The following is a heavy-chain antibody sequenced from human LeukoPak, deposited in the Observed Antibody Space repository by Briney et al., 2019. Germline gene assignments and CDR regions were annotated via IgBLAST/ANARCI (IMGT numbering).Heavy chain of an antibody. D-gene: IGHD4-11*01. CDR2: IYYSGST. V-gene: IGHV4-30-4*01. CDR1: GGSISSGDYY. Sequence: SETLSLTCTVSGGSISSGDYYWSWIRQPPGKGLEWIGYIYYSGSTYYNPSLKSRVTISVDTSKNQFSLKLSSVTAADTAVYYCARDRNPRTTLYNWFDPWGQGTLVTVSS. CDR3: ARDRNPRTTLYNWFDP. J-gene: IGHJ5*02.